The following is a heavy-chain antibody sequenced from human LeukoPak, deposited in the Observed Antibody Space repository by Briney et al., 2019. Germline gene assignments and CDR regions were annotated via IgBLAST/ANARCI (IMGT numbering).Heavy chain of an antibody. D-gene: IGHD1-7*01. CDR3: ARVGRWNYIDGIDY. V-gene: IGHV3-7*01. J-gene: IGHJ4*02. Sequence: PGGSLRLSCAASGFTFSGYWMSWVRQAPGKGLEWVANIKQDGSEKYYVDSVKGRFTISRDNAKNSLYLQMNSLRAEDTAVYYCARVGRWNYIDGIDYWGQGTLVTVSS. CDR1: GFTFSGYW. CDR2: IKQDGSEK.